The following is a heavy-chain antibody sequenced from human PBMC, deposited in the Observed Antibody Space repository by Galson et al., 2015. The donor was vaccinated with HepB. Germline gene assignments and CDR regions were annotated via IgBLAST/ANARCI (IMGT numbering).Heavy chain of an antibody. CDR1: GFIFSSYD. D-gene: IGHD1-26*01. CDR3: ATSPNSGSLSFSDY. Sequence: SLRLSCAASGFIFSSYDMHWVRQAPGKGLEWVAVISYDGSNKYYADSVKGRFTISRDNSKNTLCLQMSSLRAEDTAVYYCATSPNSGSLSFSDYWGQGTLVTVSS. J-gene: IGHJ4*02. V-gene: IGHV3-30-3*01. CDR2: ISYDGSNK.